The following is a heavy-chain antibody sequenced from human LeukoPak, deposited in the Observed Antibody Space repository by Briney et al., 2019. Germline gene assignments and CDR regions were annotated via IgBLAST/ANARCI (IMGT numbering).Heavy chain of an antibody. Sequence: GGSLRLSCAASGFTFSSYEMNWVRQAPGKGLEWVSYISSSGSTIYYADSVKGRFTNSRDNAKNSLYLQMNSLRAEDTAVYYCARVHSGGSYYYYYYMDVWGKGTTVTVSS. J-gene: IGHJ6*03. D-gene: IGHD1-26*01. CDR1: GFTFSSYE. CDR2: ISSSGSTI. V-gene: IGHV3-48*03. CDR3: ARVHSGGSYYYYYYMDV.